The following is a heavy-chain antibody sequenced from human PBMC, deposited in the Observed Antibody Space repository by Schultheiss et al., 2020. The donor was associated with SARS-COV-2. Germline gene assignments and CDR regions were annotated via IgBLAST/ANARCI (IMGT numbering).Heavy chain of an antibody. CDR2: ISYDGSNK. J-gene: IGHJ4*02. CDR3: AKGYKGARTTEFDY. CDR1: GFTFSSYA. D-gene: IGHD4-17*01. Sequence: GGSLRLSCAASGFTFSSYAVRWVRQAPGRGLEGVAVISYDGSNKYYADSVKGRFTISRDTSKNTLYLQMNSLRAEDTAVYYCAKGYKGARTTEFDYWGQGTLVTVSS. V-gene: IGHV3-30-3*01.